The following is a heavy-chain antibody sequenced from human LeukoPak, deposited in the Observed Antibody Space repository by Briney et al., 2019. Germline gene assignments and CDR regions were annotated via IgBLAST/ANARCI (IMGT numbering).Heavy chain of an antibody. CDR2: ISYDGSNK. Sequence: PGRSLRLSCAASGFTFSSYAMHWVRQAPGKGLEWVAVISYDGSNKYYADSVKGRFTISRDNSKNTLYLQMNSLRAEDTAVYYCAKDPPDWPTDYFDYWGQGTLVTVSS. D-gene: IGHD3-9*01. V-gene: IGHV3-30-3*01. J-gene: IGHJ4*02. CDR3: AKDPPDWPTDYFDY. CDR1: GFTFSSYA.